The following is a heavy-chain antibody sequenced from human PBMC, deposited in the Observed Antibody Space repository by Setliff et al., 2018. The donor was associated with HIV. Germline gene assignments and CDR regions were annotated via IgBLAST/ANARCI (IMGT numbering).Heavy chain of an antibody. Sequence: ASVKVSCKPSGYTFTAYGLSWVRQAPGQGLEWMGWISTYSDEKSYSQNLQGRLTMTTDTSTGTAYMELRSLRSDDTAVYYCTREPICGGDCYSVANAFDIWGQGTMVTVSS. CDR1: GYTFTAYG. V-gene: IGHV1-18*01. CDR2: ISTYSDEK. CDR3: TREPICGGDCYSVANAFDI. J-gene: IGHJ3*02. D-gene: IGHD2-21*02.